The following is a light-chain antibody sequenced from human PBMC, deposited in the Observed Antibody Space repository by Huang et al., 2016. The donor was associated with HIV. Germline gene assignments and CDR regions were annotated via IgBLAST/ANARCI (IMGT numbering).Light chain of an antibody. J-gene: IGKJ4*02. CDR1: QTISSY. V-gene: IGKV3-11*01. CDR3: HQRAGWPL. Sequence: EVVLTQSPATLSLSPGERATLSCRASQTISSYLAWYQHKPGQPPRLLIYDTSKRATVSPARFSCSGSGTDFTLTISSLEPEDFAVYYCHQRAGWPLFGGGTKVEIK. CDR2: DTS.